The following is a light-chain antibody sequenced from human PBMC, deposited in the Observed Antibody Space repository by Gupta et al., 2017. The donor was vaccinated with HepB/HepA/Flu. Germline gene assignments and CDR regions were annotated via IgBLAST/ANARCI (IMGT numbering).Light chain of an antibody. CDR3: QQDDTLPF. CDR2: DAS. J-gene: IGKJ4*01. Sequence: DIQMTQSPSSLSASVGDRVTITCQASQDISNYLNWYQQKPGKAPKLLIYDASNLETGVPSRFSGSGSGTDFTFTSSSLQPEDIAKYYWQQDDTLPFFGGGTKVEIK. CDR1: QDISNY. V-gene: IGKV1-33*01.